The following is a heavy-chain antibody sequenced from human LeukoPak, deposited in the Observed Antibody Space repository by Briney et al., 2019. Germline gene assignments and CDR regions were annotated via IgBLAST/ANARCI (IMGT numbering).Heavy chain of an antibody. J-gene: IGHJ6*03. D-gene: IGHD7-27*01. V-gene: IGHV4-39*01. Sequence: SQTLSLTCTVSGGSISSSSYYWGWIRQPPGKGLEWIGSIYYSGSTHYNPSLKSRVTISVDTSKNQLSLKLSSVTAADTAVYYCARQRSHNWGFGYYYYMDVWGKGTTVTISS. CDR1: GGSISSSSYY. CDR2: IYYSGST. CDR3: ARQRSHNWGFGYYYYMDV.